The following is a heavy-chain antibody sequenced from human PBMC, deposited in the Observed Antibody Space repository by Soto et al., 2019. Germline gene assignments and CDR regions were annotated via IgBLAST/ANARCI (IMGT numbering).Heavy chain of an antibody. CDR2: INHSGST. J-gene: IGHJ6*02. CDR1: GGSFSGYY. CDR3: ARERRSYGSGSYRWGYYGMDV. V-gene: IGHV4-34*01. D-gene: IGHD3-10*01. Sequence: SETLSLTCAVYGGSFSGYYWSWIRQPPGKGLEWIGEINHSGSTNYNPSLKSRVTISVDTSKNQFSLKLSSVTAADTAVYYCARERRSYGSGSYRWGYYGMDVWGQGTTVT.